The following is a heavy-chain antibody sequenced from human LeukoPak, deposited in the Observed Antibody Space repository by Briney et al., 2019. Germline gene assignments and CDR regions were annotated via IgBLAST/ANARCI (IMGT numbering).Heavy chain of an antibody. D-gene: IGHD5-12*01. CDR3: ARDRVVATGGYYFDY. V-gene: IGHV6-1*01. CDR2: TYYRSKWYN. Sequence: SQTLSLTCAISGDSVSSNSAAWNWIRQSPSRGLERLGRTYYRSKWYNDYAVSVKSRITINPDTSKNQFSLQLSSVTAADTAVYYCARDRVVATGGYYFDYWGQGTLVTVSS. CDR1: GDSVSSNSAA. J-gene: IGHJ4*02.